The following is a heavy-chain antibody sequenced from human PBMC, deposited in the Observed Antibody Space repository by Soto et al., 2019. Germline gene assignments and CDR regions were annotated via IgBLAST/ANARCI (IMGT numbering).Heavy chain of an antibody. J-gene: IGHJ1*01. CDR2: ISSEGSKK. V-gene: IGHV3-30-3*01. Sequence: QVQLVESGGGVVQPGRSLRLSCGASRFTLSSYGMHWVRQAPGKGLEWVAFISSEGSKKYYADSVKGRFTISRDNSTNTLYLQMSSLRPRTRLYYCATEALRFQHWGQGTLVIVSS. CDR3: ATEALRFQH. CDR1: RFTLSSYG.